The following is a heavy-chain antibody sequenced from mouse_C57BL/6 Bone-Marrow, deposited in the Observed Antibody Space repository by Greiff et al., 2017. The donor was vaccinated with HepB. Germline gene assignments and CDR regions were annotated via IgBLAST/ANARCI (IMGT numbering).Heavy chain of an antibody. Sequence: EVKVEESGGGLVKPGGSLKLSCAASGFTFSSYAMSWVRQTPEKRLEWVATISDGGSYTYYPDNVKGRFTISRDNAKNNLYLQMSHLKSEDTAMYYCARDGDGGFAYWGQGTLVTVSA. J-gene: IGHJ3*01. CDR3: ARDGDGGFAY. CDR2: ISDGGSYT. CDR1: GFTFSSYA. V-gene: IGHV5-4*01. D-gene: IGHD3-3*01.